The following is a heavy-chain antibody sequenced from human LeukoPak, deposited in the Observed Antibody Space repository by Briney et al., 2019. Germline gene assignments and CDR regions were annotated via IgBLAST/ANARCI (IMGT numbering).Heavy chain of an antibody. V-gene: IGHV4-39*01. Sequence: SETLSLTCTVSGVSISSSNSYWGWIRQPPGKGLGWIGSIYYSGDTYYNASLKSQVSISIDTSKNQFSLRLTSVTAADTAVYYCARQTGSGLFILPGGQGTLVTVSS. CDR2: IYYSGDT. CDR1: GVSISSSNSY. J-gene: IGHJ4*02. D-gene: IGHD3/OR15-3a*01. CDR3: ARQTGSGLFILP.